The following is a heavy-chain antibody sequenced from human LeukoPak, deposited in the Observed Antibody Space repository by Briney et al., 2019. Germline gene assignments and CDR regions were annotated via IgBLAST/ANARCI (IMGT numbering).Heavy chain of an antibody. CDR2: INPNSGDT. CDR1: GYTFTGYY. D-gene: IGHD1-26*01. Sequence: GASLKVSCKASGYTFTGYYIHWVRQAPGQGLQWMGWINPNSGDTHFTQNFQGRVTMTTDTSITTAYMELSSLRSEDTAVYYCARGRYSGSYLGYFDYWGQGTLVTVSS. CDR3: ARGRYSGSYLGYFDY. V-gene: IGHV1-2*02. J-gene: IGHJ4*02.